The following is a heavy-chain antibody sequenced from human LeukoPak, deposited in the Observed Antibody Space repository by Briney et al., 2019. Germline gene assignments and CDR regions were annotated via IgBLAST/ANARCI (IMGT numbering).Heavy chain of an antibody. CDR2: INPNSGGT. CDR3: ARQGLIVVVPAAFDY. D-gene: IGHD2-2*01. V-gene: IGHV1-2*02. Sequence: ASVKVSCKASGYTFTGYYMHWVRQAPGQGLEWMGWINPNSGGTNYAQKFQGRVTKTRDTSISTAYMELSRLRSDDTAVYYCARQGLIVVVPAAFDYWGQGTLVTVSS. CDR1: GYTFTGYY. J-gene: IGHJ4*02.